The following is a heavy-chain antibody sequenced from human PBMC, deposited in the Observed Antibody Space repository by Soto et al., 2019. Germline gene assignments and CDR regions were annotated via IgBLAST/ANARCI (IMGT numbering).Heavy chain of an antibody. D-gene: IGHD6-19*01. CDR2: ISGSGGST. CDR1: GFTFSNYA. J-gene: IGHJ5*02. Sequence: EVQLLESGGGLVQPGGSLRLPCAASGFTFSNYAMSWVRQAPGKGLEWVSGISGSGGSTYYTDSVKGRFTISRDNSKNTLHLQMNSLRAEDTAVYYCAKAMTSRWTLSSWGQGTLVTVSS. CDR3: AKAMTSRWTLSS. V-gene: IGHV3-23*01.